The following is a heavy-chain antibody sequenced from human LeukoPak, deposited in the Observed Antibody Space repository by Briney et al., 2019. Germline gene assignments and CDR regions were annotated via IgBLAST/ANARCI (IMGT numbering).Heavy chain of an antibody. CDR1: GYTFTSYY. V-gene: IGHV1-46*01. J-gene: IGHJ6*02. CDR2: INPSGGST. D-gene: IGHD3-3*01. Sequence: GASVKVSCKASGYTFTSYYMHWVRQAPGQGLEWMGIINPSGGSTSYAQKFQGRVTMTRDTSTSTVYMELSSLRSEDTAVYYCAREGPIEEWSGYYPYYYYYGVDVWGQGTTVTVSS. CDR3: AREGPIEEWSGYYPYYYYYGVDV.